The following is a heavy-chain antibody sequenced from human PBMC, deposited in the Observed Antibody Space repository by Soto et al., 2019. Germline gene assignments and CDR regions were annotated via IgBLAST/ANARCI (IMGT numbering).Heavy chain of an antibody. D-gene: IGHD4-17*01. CDR1: GYTFTSYD. J-gene: IGHJ4*02. V-gene: IGHV1-8*01. Sequence: QVQLVQSGAAVKNPGASVKVSCKASGYTFTSYDINWVRQATGQGLEWMGWMNHNSGNTGYAQKFQGRVTMTRNTSISTAYMELSSLRSEDTDVYYCAIGGRAYYGDYDFDYRGQETLVSVSS. CDR2: MNHNSGNT. CDR3: AIGGRAYYGDYDFDY.